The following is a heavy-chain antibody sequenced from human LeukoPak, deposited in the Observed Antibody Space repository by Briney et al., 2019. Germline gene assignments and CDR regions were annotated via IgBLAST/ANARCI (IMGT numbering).Heavy chain of an antibody. CDR1: GFSFSNHY. D-gene: IGHD6-19*01. V-gene: IGHV3-7*01. CDR2: INEDGSNK. Sequence: GGSLRLSCTASGFSFSNHYMRWIRQAPGKGLEWVANINEDGSNKWHLGSVKGRFTVSRDNPRNSLYLQMNSLRVEDTAVYYCTRVIVAVPGYFDYFDFWGQGVLVTVSS. CDR3: TRVIVAVPGYFDYFDF. J-gene: IGHJ4*02.